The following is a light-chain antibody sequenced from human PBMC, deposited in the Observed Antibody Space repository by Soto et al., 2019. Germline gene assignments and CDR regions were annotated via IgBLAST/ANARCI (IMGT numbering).Light chain of an antibody. CDR3: QQYGSSSWT. J-gene: IGKJ1*01. Sequence: EIALSPSPGTLSLSPGKRATLSCRASQSISSSYLAWYQQRPGQAPGLLIYGASSRATGIPDRFSGSGSGTEFTLTISRLEPEDFAVYYCQQYGSSSWTFGQGTKVDIK. CDR2: GAS. CDR1: QSISSSY. V-gene: IGKV3-20*01.